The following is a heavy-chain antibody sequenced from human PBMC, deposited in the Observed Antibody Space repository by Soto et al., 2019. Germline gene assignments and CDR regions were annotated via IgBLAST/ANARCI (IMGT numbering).Heavy chain of an antibody. CDR1: GYTFTSYA. Sequence: ASVKVSCKASGYTFTSYAMHWVRQAPGQRLEWMGWINAGNGNTKYSQKFQGRVTITRDTSARTAYMELSSLRSEDTAVYYCARDGGYDINYGMDVWGQGITVTSP. CDR2: INAGNGNT. J-gene: IGHJ6*02. V-gene: IGHV1-3*01. CDR3: ARDGGYDINYGMDV. D-gene: IGHD5-12*01.